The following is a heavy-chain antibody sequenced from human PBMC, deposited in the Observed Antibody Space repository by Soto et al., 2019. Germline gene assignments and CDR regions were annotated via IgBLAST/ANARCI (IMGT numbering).Heavy chain of an antibody. CDR1: GFAFSCSA. V-gene: IGHV1-58*02. CDR2: IVVGSGKT. J-gene: IGHJ4*02. D-gene: IGHD2-21*01. Sequence: SVKGSCKASGFAFSCSAIHWVRQARGQPLEWIGWIVVGSGKTDYTHNLQARVTITRDKSTSTAYMELSGLRSEDTAVYYCAATFDSGSYDFGGHPWWGQGTLVTVSS. CDR3: AATFDSGSYDFGGHPW.